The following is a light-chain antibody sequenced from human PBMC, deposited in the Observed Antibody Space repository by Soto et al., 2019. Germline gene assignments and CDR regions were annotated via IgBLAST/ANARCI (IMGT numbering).Light chain of an antibody. CDR3: SSYTSSSTDV. J-gene: IGLJ1*01. Sequence: QSVLTQPASVSGSPGQSITISCTGTSSDVGGYNYASWYQQHPGKAPKLMIYDVSIRPSGVSNRFSGTKSSNTAFLTISGLQADDEADYYCSSYTSSSTDVFGTGTKLTVL. CDR1: SSDVGGYNY. CDR2: DVS. V-gene: IGLV2-14*01.